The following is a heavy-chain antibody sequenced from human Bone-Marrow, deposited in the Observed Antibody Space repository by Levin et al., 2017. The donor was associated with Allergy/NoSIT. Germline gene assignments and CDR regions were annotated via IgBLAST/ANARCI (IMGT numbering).Heavy chain of an antibody. J-gene: IGHJ4*02. CDR1: GYSFSTFE. Sequence: ASVKVSCKASGYSFSTFEINWVRQAPGQGLEWLGWMKPNSGNTGYAQRFQGRVSMTSDTALSTAYMELTTLTSEDTAVYYCTRGYSGSSPLDFWGQGTVVTVSP. CDR2: MKPNSGNT. CDR3: TRGYSGSSPLDF. D-gene: IGHD6-13*01. V-gene: IGHV1-8*01.